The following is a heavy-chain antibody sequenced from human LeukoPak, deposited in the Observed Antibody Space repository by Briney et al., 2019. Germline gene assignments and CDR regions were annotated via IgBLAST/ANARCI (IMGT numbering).Heavy chain of an antibody. CDR2: ISSSSSYI. CDR3: ANYGGTYWYYFDY. CDR1: GFTFSSYS. Sequence: MTGGSLRLSCAASGFTFSSYSMNWVRQAPGKGLEWVSSISSSSSYIYYADSVKGRFTISRDNSKNTLYLQMNSLRADDTAAYYCANYGGTYWYYFDYWGQGTLAIVSS. D-gene: IGHD1-26*01. J-gene: IGHJ4*02. V-gene: IGHV3-21*04.